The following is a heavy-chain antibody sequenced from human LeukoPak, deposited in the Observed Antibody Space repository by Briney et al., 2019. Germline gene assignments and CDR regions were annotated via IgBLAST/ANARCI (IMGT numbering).Heavy chain of an antibody. Sequence: SETLSLTCTVSGGSISSYYWGWIRQPPGKGLEWIGYIYYSWSTNYNPSLKSRVTISVDTSKNQFSLKLSSVTAADTAVYYCARQLGYSYRSPFDYWGQGTLVTVSS. CDR2: IYYSWST. V-gene: IGHV4-59*08. D-gene: IGHD5-18*01. CDR1: GGSISSYY. CDR3: ARQLGYSYRSPFDY. J-gene: IGHJ4*02.